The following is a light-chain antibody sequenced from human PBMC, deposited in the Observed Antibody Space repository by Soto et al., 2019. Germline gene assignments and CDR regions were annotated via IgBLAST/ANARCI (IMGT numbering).Light chain of an antibody. J-gene: IGKJ4*02. CDR1: QRISHW. Sequence: DVQITQSPATLSASIMVSVTITCRARQRISHWLAWYQQKPRKAAKFLIYDDASLESGVPSMFCVSGSGTKFSLTISSLQPDDFATYYCQHYDSVFGTFGAGTK. CDR2: DDA. V-gene: IGKV1-5*01. CDR3: QHYDSVFGT.